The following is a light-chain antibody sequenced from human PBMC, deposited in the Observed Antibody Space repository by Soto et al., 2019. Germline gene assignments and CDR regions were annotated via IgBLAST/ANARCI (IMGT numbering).Light chain of an antibody. CDR1: QSVRTN. V-gene: IGKV3D-15*01. J-gene: IGKJ1*01. CDR2: YSS. Sequence: EVMMTQFPDTVSVTPGETVTLSCGASQSVRTNLAWYQQRPGQAPRLLIRYSSTRASDIPARFSGSGSGTNFTLAISSLQSEDFAVYYCQQYAYWPETFGQGTKVDIK. CDR3: QQYAYWPET.